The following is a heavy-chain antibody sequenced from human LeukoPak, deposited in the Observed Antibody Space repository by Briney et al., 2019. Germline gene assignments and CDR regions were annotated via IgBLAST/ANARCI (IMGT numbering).Heavy chain of an antibody. CDR3: ARGITRVVPAAIVMDWFDP. CDR1: GSAFTSNS. Sequence: ASVSVTCKSSGSAFTSNSNNLMRQATGQGLEWMGLMNPNSGNTGYSQKFQGKGTITSNTSITTDYLELSSLRSEDTAGYYCARGITRVVPAAIVMDWFDPWGQGTLVTVSS. D-gene: IGHD2-2*02. CDR2: MNPNSGNT. V-gene: IGHV1-8*01. J-gene: IGHJ5*02.